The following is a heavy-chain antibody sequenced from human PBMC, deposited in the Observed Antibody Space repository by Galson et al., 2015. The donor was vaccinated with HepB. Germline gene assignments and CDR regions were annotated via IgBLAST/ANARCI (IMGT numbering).Heavy chain of an antibody. Sequence: SLRLSCAASGFTFSSYAMHWVRQAPGKGLEWVAVISYDGSNKYYADSVKGRFTISRDNSKNTLYLQMNSLRAEDTAVYYCARENYDFWSGYLVPPYYFDYWGQGTLVTVSS. J-gene: IGHJ4*02. D-gene: IGHD3-3*01. CDR3: ARENYDFWSGYLVPPYYFDY. V-gene: IGHV3-30-3*01. CDR2: ISYDGSNK. CDR1: GFTFSSYA.